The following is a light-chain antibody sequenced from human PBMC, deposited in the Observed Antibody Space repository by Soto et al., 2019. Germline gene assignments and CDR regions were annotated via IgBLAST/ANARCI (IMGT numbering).Light chain of an antibody. CDR2: DVS. Sequence: DMQMTQSPASLSASVGDRVTITCRASQSVTNWLAWYQQKPGKAPKLRIYDVSSLDSSVLSKFFGGRSWRTVITITNSLQHEDVAAVYCRQVYCFSRTFGLGTKVDIK. V-gene: IGKV1-5*01. CDR1: QSVTNW. J-gene: IGKJ1*01. CDR3: RQVYCFSRT.